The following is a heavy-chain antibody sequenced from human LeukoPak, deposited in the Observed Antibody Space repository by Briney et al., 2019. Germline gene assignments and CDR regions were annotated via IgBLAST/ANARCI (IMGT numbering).Heavy chain of an antibody. J-gene: IGHJ4*02. CDR1: GGSISSGGYY. CDR3: ATTPNFGSGYPRYFFDY. CDR2: IYYSGNT. Sequence: SETLSLTCTVSGGSISSGGYYWSWIRQHPGKGLEWIGYIYYSGNTYYNPSLNSRVSISVDMSKNQFSLKLSSVTAADTAVYFCATTPNFGSGYPRYFFDYWGQGILVTVSS. D-gene: IGHD3-22*01. V-gene: IGHV4-31*09.